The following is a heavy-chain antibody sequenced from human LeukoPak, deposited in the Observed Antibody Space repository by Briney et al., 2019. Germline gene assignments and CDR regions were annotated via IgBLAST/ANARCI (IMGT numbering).Heavy chain of an antibody. Sequence: GGSLRLSCAASGFTFSDYWISWVRQAPGKGLEWVANIKQDGSQKSYVNSVKGRFTISRDNAEMSVYLQMNSLRAEDTAVYFCVREDGGGFSYWGRGTLVSVSS. V-gene: IGHV3-7*01. CDR2: IKQDGSQK. CDR1: GFTFSDYW. CDR3: VREDGGGFSY. J-gene: IGHJ4*02. D-gene: IGHD3-16*01.